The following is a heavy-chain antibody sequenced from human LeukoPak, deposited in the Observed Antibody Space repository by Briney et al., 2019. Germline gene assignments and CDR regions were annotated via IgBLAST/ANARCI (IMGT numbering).Heavy chain of an antibody. D-gene: IGHD6-13*01. V-gene: IGHV3-21*01. CDR2: ISGSSRHK. CDR3: ARTANFAAGYYIDY. CDR1: GFTFSCYT. Sequence: PGVSLRLCCAASGFTFSCYTMDWVRQDPGKGLEWVSSISGSSRHKYYADSVKGRFTISRDNAKNSLYLRVNSLRAEDTAVYYCARTANFAAGYYIDYWGQGTLVTVSS. J-gene: IGHJ4*02.